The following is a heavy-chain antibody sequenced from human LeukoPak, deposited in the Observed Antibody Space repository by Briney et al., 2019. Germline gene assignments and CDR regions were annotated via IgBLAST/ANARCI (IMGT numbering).Heavy chain of an antibody. D-gene: IGHD5-12*01. J-gene: IGHJ4*02. CDR3: AGGGFSEYYFDY. CDR1: GFTFSSYS. CDR2: ISSSSSYI. V-gene: IGHV3-21*01. Sequence: GGSLRLSCAASGFTFSSYSMNWVRQAPGKGLEWVSSISSSSSYIYYADSVKGRFTISRDNAKNSLYLQMNSLRAEDTAVYYCAGGGFSEYYFDYWGQGTLVTVSS.